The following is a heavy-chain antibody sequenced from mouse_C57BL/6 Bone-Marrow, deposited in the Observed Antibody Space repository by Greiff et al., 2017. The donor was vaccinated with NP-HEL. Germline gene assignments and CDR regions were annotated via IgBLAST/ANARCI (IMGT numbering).Heavy chain of an antibody. CDR3: AREEGLWLRRGYYFDY. V-gene: IGHV1-19*01. Sequence: EVQLQESGPVLVKPGASVKMSCKASGYTFTDYYMNWVKQSHGKSLEWIGVINPYNGGTSYNQKFKGKATLTVDKSSSTAYMELNSLTSEDSAVYYCAREEGLWLRRGYYFDYWGQGTTLTVSS. CDR1: GYTFTDYY. CDR2: INPYNGGT. J-gene: IGHJ2*01. D-gene: IGHD2-2*01.